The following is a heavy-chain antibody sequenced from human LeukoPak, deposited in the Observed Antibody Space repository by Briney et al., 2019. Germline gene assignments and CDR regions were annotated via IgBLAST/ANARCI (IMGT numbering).Heavy chain of an antibody. J-gene: IGHJ4*02. CDR2: INPNSGGT. V-gene: IGHV1-2*02. D-gene: IGHD2-2*01. CDR3: ARDVGEYCSSTSCYASDK. Sequence: ASVKVCCKASGYTFTGYYMLWVRQAPGQGLDWMGWINPNSGGTNYAQKFQGRVTMTRDTSISTAYMELSSLISDDTAVYYCARDVGEYCSSTSCYASDKWGQGTLVTVSS. CDR1: GYTFTGYY.